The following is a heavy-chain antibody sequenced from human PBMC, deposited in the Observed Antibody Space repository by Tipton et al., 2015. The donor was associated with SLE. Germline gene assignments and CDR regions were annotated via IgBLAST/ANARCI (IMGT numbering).Heavy chain of an antibody. D-gene: IGHD6-25*01. V-gene: IGHV3-21*03. CDR3: ARGFLGMKAAQYYFDY. Sequence: SLRLSCAVSGFTFSNYSMNWVRQAPGKGLEWVSSISSSSYYIYYAGSVKGRFTISRDNAKKSLYLQMNSLRAEDTAVYYCARGFLGMKAAQYYFDYWGQGTLVTVSS. J-gene: IGHJ4*02. CDR1: GFTFSNYS. CDR2: ISSSSYYI.